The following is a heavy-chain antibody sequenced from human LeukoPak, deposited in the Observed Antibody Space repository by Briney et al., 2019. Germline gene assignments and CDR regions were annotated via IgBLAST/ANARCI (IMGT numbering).Heavy chain of an antibody. V-gene: IGHV1-8*03. Sequence: ASAKVSCKASGYTFTSYDINWVRQATGQGLEWMGWMNPNSGKTGYAQKFQGRVTITRNTSISTAYMELSSLRPEDTAVYYCARGKSRGSHIDYWGQGTLVTVSS. CDR3: ARGKSRGSHIDY. CDR2: MNPNSGKT. D-gene: IGHD1-26*01. J-gene: IGHJ4*02. CDR1: GYTFTSYD.